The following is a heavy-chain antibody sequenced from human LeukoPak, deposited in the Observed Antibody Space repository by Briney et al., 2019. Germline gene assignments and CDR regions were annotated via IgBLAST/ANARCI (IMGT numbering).Heavy chain of an antibody. CDR3: ARGWASSRRKAFDI. V-gene: IGHV3-7*03. Sequence: GGYLRLSCAASGFTFSGYWMHWVRHVPGKGLEWVANVDQDGSEKYYVGSVKGRFTISRDNTKNSLYLQMNSLRVEDTAVYYCARGWASSRRKAFDIWGQRTMVTVSS. J-gene: IGHJ3*02. CDR2: VDQDGSEK. CDR1: GFTFSGYW. D-gene: IGHD3-16*01.